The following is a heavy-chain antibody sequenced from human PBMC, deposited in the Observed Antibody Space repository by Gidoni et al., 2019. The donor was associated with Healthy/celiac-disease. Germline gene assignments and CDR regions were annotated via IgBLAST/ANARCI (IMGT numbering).Heavy chain of an antibody. CDR1: GSTFDDSA. CDR2: ISWDGGST. Sequence: EVQLVESGGVVVQHGGYLRLSCKATGSTFDDSAMHWVRKAPGKGLEWVSLISWDGGSTYYADSVKGRFTISRDNSKNSLYLQMNSLRAEDTALYYCAKGYYDSSGHFDYWGQGTLVTVSS. J-gene: IGHJ4*02. V-gene: IGHV3-43D*04. D-gene: IGHD3-22*01. CDR3: AKGYYDSSGHFDY.